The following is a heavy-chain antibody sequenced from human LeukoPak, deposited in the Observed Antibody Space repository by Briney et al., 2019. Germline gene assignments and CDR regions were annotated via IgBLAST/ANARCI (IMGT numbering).Heavy chain of an antibody. V-gene: IGHV4-59*01. CDR2: IHYSGNT. CDR1: GGSISSYY. J-gene: IGHJ4*02. Sequence: SETLSLTCTVSGGSISSYYWSWIRQPPGKGLEWIGYIHYSGNTNYNPSLKSRVTISVDTSKSHFTLRLFSVTAADTAVYYCARLRRDGYNELLDYWGQGTLVTVPS. CDR3: ARLRRDGYNELLDY. D-gene: IGHD5-24*01.